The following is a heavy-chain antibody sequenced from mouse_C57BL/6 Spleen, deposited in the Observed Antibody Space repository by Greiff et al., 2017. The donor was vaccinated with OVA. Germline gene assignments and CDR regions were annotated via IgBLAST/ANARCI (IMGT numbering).Heavy chain of an antibody. CDR3: ARVYGSSPHWYFDV. V-gene: IGHV1-59*01. Sequence: VQLQQPGAELVRPGTSVKLSCKASGYTFTSYWMHWVKQRPGQGLEWIGVIDPSDSYTNYNQKFKGKATLTVDTSSSTAYMQLSSLTSEDSAVYYCARVYGSSPHWYFDVWGTGTTVTVSS. D-gene: IGHD1-1*01. CDR1: GYTFTSYW. CDR2: IDPSDSYT. J-gene: IGHJ1*03.